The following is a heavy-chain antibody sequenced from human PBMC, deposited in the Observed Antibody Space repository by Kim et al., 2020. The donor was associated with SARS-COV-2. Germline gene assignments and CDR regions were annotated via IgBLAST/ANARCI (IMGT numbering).Heavy chain of an antibody. CDR3: ARSSYGSNGYYSLDN. J-gene: IGHJ4*02. V-gene: IGHV3-53*01. CDR1: GFTVSNNY. Sequence: GGSLRLSCAASGFTVSNNYMTWVRQAPGKGLEWVSLIYSGGVTYYTDSVKGRFTISRDSSQNALYLQMNSLRAEDTAVYYCARSSYGSNGYYSLDNWGQGTLVTVSS. CDR2: IYSGGVT. D-gene: IGHD3-22*01.